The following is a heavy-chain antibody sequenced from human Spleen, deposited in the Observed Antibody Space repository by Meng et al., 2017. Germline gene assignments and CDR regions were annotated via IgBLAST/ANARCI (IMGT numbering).Heavy chain of an antibody. J-gene: IGHJ4*02. CDR3: ARVDFRGKDHDSIGLGH. CDR1: DGSLFGYY. V-gene: IGHV4-34*02. CDR2: INYSGTT. Sequence: VPLKQWGVGLFKVPETLSLACGVYDGSLFGYYWSWIRQPPGKGLEWIGEINYSGTTNYNPSLKSRVTISVDTSNDQFSLQMASVTAADTAVYYCARVDFRGKDHDSIGLGHWGQGTLVTVAS. D-gene: IGHD3-22*01.